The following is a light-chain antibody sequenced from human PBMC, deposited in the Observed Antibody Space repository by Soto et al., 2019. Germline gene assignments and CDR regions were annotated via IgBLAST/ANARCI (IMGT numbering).Light chain of an antibody. CDR1: QSVSSIY. J-gene: IGKJ1*01. V-gene: IGKV3-20*01. CDR3: QQYGNSPWT. Sequence: IVLTLSPGTLSLSPGERATLSCRASQSVSSIYLSWYQQKPGQTPRLLIYSTSSRATGIPDRFSGSGSGTDFALTISRLEPEDFAVYYCQQYGNSPWTFGQGAKVDI. CDR2: STS.